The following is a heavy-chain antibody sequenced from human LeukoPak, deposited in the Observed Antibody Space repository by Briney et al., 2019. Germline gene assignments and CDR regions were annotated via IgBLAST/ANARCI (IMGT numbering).Heavy chain of an antibody. CDR1: GFSFSTYN. J-gene: IGHJ4*02. D-gene: IGHD2-15*01. V-gene: IGHV3-49*04. Sequence: GGSLRLSCAASGFSFSTYNMNWVRQAPGQRLEWVGFITNKAFGGTAEYAASVKGRFTISRDDSRSIAYLQMDNLRTEDTGVYYCTRDEYGSGSNFFDYWGQGTLVTVST. CDR3: TRDEYGSGSNFFDY. CDR2: ITNKAFGGTA.